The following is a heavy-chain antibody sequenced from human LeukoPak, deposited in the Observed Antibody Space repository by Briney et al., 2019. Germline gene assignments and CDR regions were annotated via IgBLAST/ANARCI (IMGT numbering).Heavy chain of an antibody. Sequence: VASVKVSCKTSGYTFIGHSIHWVRQAPGHGLEWMGWINPTGGGTIYAQRFQGRVSMTRDTSINTAYMELSRLRSDDTAVYFCARERGYCASSSCYTSDAFDIWGQGTVVTVSS. D-gene: IGHD2-2*02. CDR3: ARERGYCASSSCYTSDAFDI. V-gene: IGHV1-2*02. J-gene: IGHJ3*02. CDR1: GYTFIGHS. CDR2: INPTGGGT.